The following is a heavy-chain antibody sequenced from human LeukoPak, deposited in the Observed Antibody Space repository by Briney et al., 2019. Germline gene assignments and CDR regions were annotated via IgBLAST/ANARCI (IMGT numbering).Heavy chain of an antibody. V-gene: IGHV3-33*01. D-gene: IGHD1-26*01. J-gene: IGHJ3*02. CDR2: IWYDGTNK. CDR1: GFTFSNYG. CDR3: ARDPHYDAFDI. Sequence: GGSLRLSCAVSGFTFSNYGMHWVRQAPGKGLEWVAVIWYDGTNKYYADSVKGRFIISRDNSKNTLYLQMNSLRAEDTAVYYCARDPHYDAFDIWGQGTMVTVSS.